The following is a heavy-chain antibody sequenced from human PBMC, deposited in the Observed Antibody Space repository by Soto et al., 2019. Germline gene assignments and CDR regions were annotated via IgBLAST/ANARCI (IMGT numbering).Heavy chain of an antibody. CDR2: IYHRGPT. CDR1: DGSISTGGHY. Sequence: SETLSLTCTVSDGSISTGGHYWNWIRQYPGKGLDWTGNIYHRGPTRDSPSHTSPATMSINTSKNQSSLKPTSVTAAHPAVYYCARDSTGIVGANSGFDPWGQGTLVTVSS. D-gene: IGHD1-26*01. V-gene: IGHV4-31*01. CDR3: ARDSTGIVGANSGFDP. J-gene: IGHJ5*02.